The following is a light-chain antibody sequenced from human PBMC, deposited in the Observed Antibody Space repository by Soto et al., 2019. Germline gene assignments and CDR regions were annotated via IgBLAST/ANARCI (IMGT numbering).Light chain of an antibody. V-gene: IGKV3-20*01. J-gene: IGKJ4*01. Sequence: EIVVTQSPVTLSLSTGETATLSFRASQTIGRTYLAWYQQKPGQAPRLLIFGTSRRATGIPDRFSGSGSGTDFTLTISRLEAEDVAVYCSQQYACSLITSGGGSKL. CDR1: QTIGRTY. CDR2: GTS. CDR3: QQYACSLIT.